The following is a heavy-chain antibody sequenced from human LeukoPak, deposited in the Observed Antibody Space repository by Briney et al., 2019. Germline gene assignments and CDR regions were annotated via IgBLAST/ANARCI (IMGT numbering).Heavy chain of an antibody. CDR2: IDWDDDK. V-gene: IGHV2-70*11. D-gene: IGHD6-13*01. CDR1: GFSLNTSGVC. CDR3: ARITADSSSCNYYGMDV. Sequence: SGPALVKPTQTLTLTCAFSGFSLNTSGVCVSWIRQPPGKALEWLARIDWDDDKYYSTSLKTRLTISKDTSKNQVVLTMTNMDPVDTATYYCARITADSSSCNYYGMDVWGQGTTVTVSS. J-gene: IGHJ6*02.